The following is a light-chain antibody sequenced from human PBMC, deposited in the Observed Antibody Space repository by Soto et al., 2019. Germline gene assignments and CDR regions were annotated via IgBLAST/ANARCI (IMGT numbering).Light chain of an antibody. CDR3: CSYTSSGTYV. CDR1: GSDVGGYDY. CDR2: DVT. J-gene: IGLJ1*01. V-gene: IGLV2-14*03. Sequence: QSVLTQPASVSGSPGQSITISCTGTGSDVGGYDYVSWYQQYPGKAHKLVIYDVTNRPSGVSNRFSGSKSGNTAALIIFGLQAVDEADYYCCSYTSSGTYVFGTGTKVTVL.